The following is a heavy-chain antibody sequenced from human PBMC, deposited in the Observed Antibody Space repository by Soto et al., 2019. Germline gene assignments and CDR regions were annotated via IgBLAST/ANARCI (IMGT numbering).Heavy chain of an antibody. CDR1: GFTFSSYS. Sequence: PVGSLRLSCAAFGFTFSSYSMNWVRQAPGKGLEWVSYISSSSSTIYYADSVKGRFTISRDNAKNSLYLQMNSLRDEDTAVYYCARGVYSSSWPHTTEYFQHWGQGTLVTVSS. D-gene: IGHD6-13*01. CDR2: ISSSSSTI. J-gene: IGHJ1*01. V-gene: IGHV3-48*02. CDR3: ARGVYSSSWPHTTEYFQH.